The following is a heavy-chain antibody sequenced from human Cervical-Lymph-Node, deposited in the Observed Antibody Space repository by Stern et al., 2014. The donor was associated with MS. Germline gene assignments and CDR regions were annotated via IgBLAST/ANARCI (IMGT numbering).Heavy chain of an antibody. Sequence: QLQLQESGPGLVKPSETLSLTCSVSGGSISRSTYYWGWIRQPPGKGLEWIGSIYYSGTTYYNPSLKSRVTLDTSTKQFSPRLTFWTAADTAVYYCARHDGWLPHYWSQGTLVTVSS. V-gene: IGHV4-39*01. J-gene: IGHJ4*02. CDR2: IYYSGTT. CDR3: ARHDGWLPHY. CDR1: GGSISRSTYY. D-gene: IGHD5-12*01.